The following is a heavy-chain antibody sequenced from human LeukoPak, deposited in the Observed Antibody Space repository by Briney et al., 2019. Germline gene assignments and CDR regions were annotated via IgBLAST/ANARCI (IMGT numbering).Heavy chain of an antibody. V-gene: IGHV3-7*01. CDR3: TGSTSSYLGYCFDP. J-gene: IGHJ5*02. CDR1: GFTFSNYW. D-gene: IGHD6-6*01. CDR2: IKHDGSEK. Sequence: GGSLRLSCAASGFTFSNYWMNWVRQAPGKGLEWVANIKHDGSEKYYVDSVKGRFTISRDNARNSLYLQMNSLRAEDTAVYYGTGSTSSYLGYCFDPWGQGTRVPSPQ.